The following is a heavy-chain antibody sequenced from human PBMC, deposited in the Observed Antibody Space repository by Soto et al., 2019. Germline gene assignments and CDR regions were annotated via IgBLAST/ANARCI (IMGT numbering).Heavy chain of an antibody. CDR1: GGSISSYY. V-gene: IGHV4-59*08. Sequence: PSETLSLTCTVSGGSISSYYWSWIRQPPGKGLEWIGYMYYSGSTNYNPSLKSRVTISVDTSINTAYLQWSSLKASDTAMYYCARHFCTGGTRVQCKSRNLIDYWGQGTLVTVSS. D-gene: IGHD2-8*02. J-gene: IGHJ4*02. CDR2: MYYSGST. CDR3: ARHFCTGGTRVQCKSRNLIDY.